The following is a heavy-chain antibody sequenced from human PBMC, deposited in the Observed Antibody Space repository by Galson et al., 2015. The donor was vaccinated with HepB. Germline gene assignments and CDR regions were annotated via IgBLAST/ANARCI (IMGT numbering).Heavy chain of an antibody. V-gene: IGHV3-64D*06. Sequence: SLRLSCAASGLTFSSYAMHWVRQAPGKGLEYVSAISSNGGSTYYADSVKGRFTISRDNSKNTLYLQMSSLRAEDTAVYYCVKDLLEYSSLFTPGGNYFDYWGQGTLVTVSS. CDR3: VKDLLEYSSLFTPGGNYFDY. CDR1: GLTFSSYA. J-gene: IGHJ4*02. D-gene: IGHD6-6*01. CDR2: ISSNGGST.